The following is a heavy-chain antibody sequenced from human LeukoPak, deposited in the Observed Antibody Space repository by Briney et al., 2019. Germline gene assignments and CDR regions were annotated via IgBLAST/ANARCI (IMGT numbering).Heavy chain of an antibody. CDR1: GYTFTRYG. V-gene: IGHV1-18*01. J-gene: IGHJ5*02. CDR3: ARDGCISTSGNGNWFDP. CDR2: SGAYYGNT. D-gene: IGHD2-2*01. Sequence: ASAKDSCKASGYTFTRYGISWGRGAPGPGREWMGWSGAYYGNTNYAQTLQGRVTMTTDTSTSTAYMELRSLRSDDTAVYYCARDGCISTSGNGNWFDPWGQGTLVTVSS.